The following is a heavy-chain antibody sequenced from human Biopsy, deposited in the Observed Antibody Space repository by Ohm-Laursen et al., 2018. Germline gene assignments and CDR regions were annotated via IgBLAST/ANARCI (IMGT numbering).Heavy chain of an antibody. Sequence: GSLRLSCTASGFPFSDYYMRWIRQAPGKGLEWVSYISSGGTTIYYADSVKGRFTISRDNAKKSLYLQMNSLRAEDTAVYYCARDTRWSPYHMDVWGQGTTVTVSS. V-gene: IGHV3-11*01. CDR3: ARDTRWSPYHMDV. J-gene: IGHJ6*02. CDR2: ISSGGTTI. D-gene: IGHD4-23*01. CDR1: GFPFSDYY.